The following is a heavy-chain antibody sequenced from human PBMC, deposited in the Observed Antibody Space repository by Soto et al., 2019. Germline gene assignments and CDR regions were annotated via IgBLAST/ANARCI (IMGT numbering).Heavy chain of an antibody. D-gene: IGHD3-10*01. Sequence: QVQLQQWGAGLLKPSETLSLTCAVYGGSFSGYYWTWIRQPPGTGLEWIGEINHRGSTNYNPSLKSRVTISVDTSKTPFSLKLTSVAAADTAVYYCARDKITGLFDYWGQGPLVTVSS. CDR3: ARDKITGLFDY. J-gene: IGHJ4*02. CDR1: GGSFSGYY. CDR2: INHRGST. V-gene: IGHV4-34*01.